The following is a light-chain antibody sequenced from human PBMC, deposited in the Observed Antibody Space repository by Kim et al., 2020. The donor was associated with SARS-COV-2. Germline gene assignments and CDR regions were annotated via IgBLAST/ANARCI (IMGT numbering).Light chain of an antibody. CDR1: QDIRDD. CDR3: LQHKTYSYT. Sequence: YASVGDRVTISCRASQDIRDDLGWYQQKPGKAPKRLIFTASNLQSGVPSRFSGSGSGTDFTLTISSLQPEDSATYYCLQHKTYSYTFGQGTKLEI. J-gene: IGKJ2*01. CDR2: TAS. V-gene: IGKV1-17*01.